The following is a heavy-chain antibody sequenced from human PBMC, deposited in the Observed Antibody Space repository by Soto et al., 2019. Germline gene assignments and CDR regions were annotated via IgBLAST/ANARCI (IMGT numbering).Heavy chain of an antibody. CDR3: AKDGYLDTYYFDY. CDR1: GFTFSSYA. J-gene: IGHJ4*02. D-gene: IGHD3-9*01. Sequence: GASLRLSCAAAGFTFSSYAMHWVRQAPGKGLEWVAVISYDGISKHYADSVKGRFSISRDDSENTLYVQMNSLRAEDTAVYYCAKDGYLDTYYFDYWGQGTLVTVSS. CDR2: ISYDGISK. V-gene: IGHV3-30-3*01.